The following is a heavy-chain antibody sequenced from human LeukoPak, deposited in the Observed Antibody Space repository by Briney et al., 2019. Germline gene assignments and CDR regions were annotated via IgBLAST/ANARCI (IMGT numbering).Heavy chain of an antibody. CDR3: ARASKGGAASTLGY. Sequence: ASVKVSCKASGYTFTNSDINWVRQAPGQGLGWMGWINPNSGGTNYAQKFQGWVTMTRDTSISTAYMELSRLRSDDTAVYYCARASKGGAASTLGYWGQGTLVTVSS. CDR1: GYTFTNSD. D-gene: IGHD6-13*01. V-gene: IGHV1-2*04. J-gene: IGHJ4*02. CDR2: INPNSGGT.